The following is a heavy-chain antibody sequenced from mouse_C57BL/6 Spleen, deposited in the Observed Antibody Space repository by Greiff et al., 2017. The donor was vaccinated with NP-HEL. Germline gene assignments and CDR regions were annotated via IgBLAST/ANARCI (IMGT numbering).Heavy chain of an antibody. CDR2: ISYDGSN. V-gene: IGHV3-6*01. Sequence: EVQLVESGPGLVKPSQSLSLTCSVTGYSITSGYYWNWIRQFPGNKLEWMGYISYDGSNNYNPSLKNRISITRDTSKNQFFLKLNSVTTEDTATYYCARGGTTVLAEDYWGQGTTLTVSS. CDR3: ARGGTTVLAEDY. J-gene: IGHJ2*01. CDR1: GYSITSGYY. D-gene: IGHD1-1*01.